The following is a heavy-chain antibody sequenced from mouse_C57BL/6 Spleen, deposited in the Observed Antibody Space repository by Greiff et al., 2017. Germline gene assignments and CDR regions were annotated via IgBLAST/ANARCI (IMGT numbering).Heavy chain of an antibody. CDR3: ARYISYAMDY. J-gene: IGHJ4*01. Sequence: DVHLVESGGGLVQPGGSLSLSCAASGFTFTDYYMSWVRQPPGKALEWLGFIRNKANGYTTEYSASVKGRFTISRDNSQSILYLQMNALRAEDSATYYCARYISYAMDYWGQGTSVTVSS. V-gene: IGHV7-3*01. CDR1: GFTFTDYY. CDR2: IRNKANGYTT.